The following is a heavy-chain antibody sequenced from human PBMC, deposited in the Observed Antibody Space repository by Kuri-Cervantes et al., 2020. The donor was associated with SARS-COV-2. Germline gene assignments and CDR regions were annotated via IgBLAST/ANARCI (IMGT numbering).Heavy chain of an antibody. Sequence: SETLSLTCAVSGGSVSSGGYSWSWIRQPPGKGLEWIGYIFHRGRTYYNPSLKSRVTISVDRSKKKFSLKLSSVTAADTAVYYCASGLDYNWFDPWGQGTLVTVSS. D-gene: IGHD3/OR15-3a*01. J-gene: IGHJ5*02. V-gene: IGHV4-30-2*01. CDR1: GGSVSSGGYS. CDR3: ASGLDYNWFDP. CDR2: IFHRGRT.